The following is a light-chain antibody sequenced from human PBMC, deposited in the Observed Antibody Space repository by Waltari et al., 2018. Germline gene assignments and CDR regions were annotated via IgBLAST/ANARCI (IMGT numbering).Light chain of an antibody. Sequence: EIVMTQSPATLSVSRGGSATVPCRASLSIDDSLAWYQQKPGQPPRLLIHGASTRDTGIPVRFSGSGSGTDFTLTITGLQSEDFAVYFCQQYNQWPLTFGRGTKVRS. V-gene: IGKV3-15*01. CDR2: GAS. CDR1: LSIDDS. CDR3: QQYNQWPLT. J-gene: IGKJ4*01.